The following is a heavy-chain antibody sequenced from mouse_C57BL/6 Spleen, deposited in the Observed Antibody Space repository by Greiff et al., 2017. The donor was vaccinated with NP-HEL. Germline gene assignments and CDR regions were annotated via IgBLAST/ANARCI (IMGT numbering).Heavy chain of an antibody. J-gene: IGHJ4*01. Sequence: EVQLQQSGPELVKPGASVKISCKASGYTFTDYYMNWVKQSHGKSLEWIGDINPNNGGTSYNQKFKGKATLTVDKSSSTAYMELRSLTSEDSAVYYCARSGSSYRYYAMDYWGQGTSVTVSS. V-gene: IGHV1-26*01. CDR2: INPNNGGT. CDR1: GYTFTDYY. CDR3: ARSGSSYRYYAMDY. D-gene: IGHD1-1*01.